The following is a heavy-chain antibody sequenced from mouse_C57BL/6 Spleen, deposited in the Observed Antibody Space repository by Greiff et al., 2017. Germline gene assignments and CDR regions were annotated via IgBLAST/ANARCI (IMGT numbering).Heavy chain of an antibody. J-gene: IGHJ1*03. V-gene: IGHV5-17*01. D-gene: IGHD1-1*01. CDR1: GFTFSDYG. Sequence: EVKLMESGGGLVKPGGSLKLSCAASGFTFSDYGMHWVRQAPEKGLEWVAYISSGSSTIYYADTVKGRFTISRDNAKNTLFLQMTSLRSEDTAMYYCARDFITTVVAPYFDVWGTGTTVTVSS. CDR2: ISSGSSTI. CDR3: ARDFITTVVAPYFDV.